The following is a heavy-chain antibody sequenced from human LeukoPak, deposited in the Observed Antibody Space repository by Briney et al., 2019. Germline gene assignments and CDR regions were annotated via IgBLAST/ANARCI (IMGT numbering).Heavy chain of an antibody. CDR3: AKAGSWYANSYMDV. Sequence: GGSLRPSCAASGFTFSNAWMSWVRQAPGKGLEWVGRIKSKTDGGTTDYAAPVKGRFTISRDDSKNTLYLQMNSLKTEDTAVYYCAKAGSWYANSYMDVWGKGTTVTVSS. CDR1: GFTFSNAW. J-gene: IGHJ6*03. D-gene: IGHD6-13*01. CDR2: IKSKTDGGTT. V-gene: IGHV3-15*01.